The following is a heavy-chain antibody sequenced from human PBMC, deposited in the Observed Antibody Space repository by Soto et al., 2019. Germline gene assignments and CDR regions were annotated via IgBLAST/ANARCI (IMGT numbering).Heavy chain of an antibody. CDR2: ISYDGSNK. CDR1: GFTFSSYG. Sequence: GGSLRLSCAASGFTFSSYGMHWVRQAPGKGLEWVAVISYDGSNKYYAGSVKGRFTISRDNSKNTLYLQMNSLRAEDTAVYYCAKEEETYYYGSGSYSHWGQGALVTVSS. D-gene: IGHD3-10*01. V-gene: IGHV3-30*18. J-gene: IGHJ4*02. CDR3: AKEEETYYYGSGSYSH.